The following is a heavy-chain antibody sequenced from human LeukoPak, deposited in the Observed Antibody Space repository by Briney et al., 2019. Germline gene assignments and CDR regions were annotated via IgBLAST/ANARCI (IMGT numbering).Heavy chain of an antibody. Sequence: PSETLSLTCTVSGGSISSSSYYWGWIRQPPGKGLEWIGSIYYSGSTYYNPSLKSRVTISVGTSKNQFSLKLSSVTAADTAVYYCALGVTTVDYWGQGTLVTVSS. J-gene: IGHJ4*02. CDR3: ALGVTTVDY. V-gene: IGHV4-39*07. D-gene: IGHD4-17*01. CDR1: GGSISSSSYY. CDR2: IYYSGST.